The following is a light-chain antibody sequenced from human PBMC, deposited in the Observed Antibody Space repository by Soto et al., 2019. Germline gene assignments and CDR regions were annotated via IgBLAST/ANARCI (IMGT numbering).Light chain of an antibody. CDR3: QQYNDWPRT. Sequence: EIVMTQSPATLSVSPGERATLSCRASQSVSSNLAWYQQKPGQAPRLLMYGASTRATGIPARFSGSGSGTEFTLTIRSLQSEDFAVYYCQQYNDWPRTFGQGTKVDIK. V-gene: IGKV3-15*01. CDR2: GAS. J-gene: IGKJ1*01. CDR1: QSVSSN.